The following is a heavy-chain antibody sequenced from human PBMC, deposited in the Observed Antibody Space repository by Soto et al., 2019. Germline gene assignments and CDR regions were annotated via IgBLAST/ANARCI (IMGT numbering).Heavy chain of an antibody. V-gene: IGHV3-15*01. CDR3: TTPAAHRIYYYYYGMDV. D-gene: IGHD6-13*01. CDR2: IKSKTDGGTT. Sequence: EVQLLESGGGLVQPGGSLRLSCAASGFTFSNAWMSWVRQAPGKGLEWVGRIKSKTDGGTTDYAAPVKGRFTISRDDSKNTLYLQMNSLKTEDTAVYYCTTPAAHRIYYYYYGMDVWGQGTTVTVSS. CDR1: GFTFSNAW. J-gene: IGHJ6*02.